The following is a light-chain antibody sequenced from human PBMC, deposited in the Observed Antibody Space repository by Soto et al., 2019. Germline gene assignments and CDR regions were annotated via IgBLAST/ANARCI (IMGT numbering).Light chain of an antibody. CDR3: SSYGGSNCLKV. J-gene: IGLJ2*01. CDR1: SSDVGGYNY. CDR2: EVS. Sequence: QSALTQPPSASGSPGQSVTISCTGTSSDVGGYNYVSWYQQHPGKAPKVMMYEVSKRPSGVPDRFSGSKSGNTASLTVSGIQAEYDADYYCSSYGGSNCLKVFGGGTQLTVL. V-gene: IGLV2-8*01.